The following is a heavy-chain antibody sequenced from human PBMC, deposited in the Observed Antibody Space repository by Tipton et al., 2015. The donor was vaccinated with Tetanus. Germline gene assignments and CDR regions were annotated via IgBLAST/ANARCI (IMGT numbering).Heavy chain of an antibody. CDR1: GGSVSSGNYF. Sequence: TLSLTCTVSGGSVSSGNYFWTWIRQSPGTGLEWIGNIYDSGSTIYNPSLKSRVTISKDASKNQFSLKLNSMTAADTAVYYCARVGYYYYYMDVWGKGTTVTVSS. D-gene: IGHD3-22*01. CDR3: ARVGYYYYYMDV. J-gene: IGHJ6*03. V-gene: IGHV4-61*01. CDR2: IYDSGST.